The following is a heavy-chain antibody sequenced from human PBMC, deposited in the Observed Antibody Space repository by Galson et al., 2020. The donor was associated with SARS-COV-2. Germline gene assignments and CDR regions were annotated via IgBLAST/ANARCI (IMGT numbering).Heavy chain of an antibody. Sequence: KNSCAPPGIKNSTYGMHWVRQAPGKGLDWVGLISDDGGDEYYADSVKGRFTISRDNSKNTLYLQMNSLRVEDTAVYYCATGSSWLEYWGQGTLVTVSS. CDR1: GIKNSTYG. V-gene: IGHV3-30*03. CDR2: ISDDGGDE. D-gene: IGHD6-13*01. CDR3: ATGSSWLEY. J-gene: IGHJ4*02.